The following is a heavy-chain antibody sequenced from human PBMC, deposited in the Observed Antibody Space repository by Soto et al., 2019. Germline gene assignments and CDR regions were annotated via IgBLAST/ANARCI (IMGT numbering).Heavy chain of an antibody. V-gene: IGHV2-5*01. D-gene: IGHD6-19*01. Sequence: QITLKESGPPLVKPTQTLTLTCTFSGFSLSSPAVGVNWIRQPPGKDLEWLALIYWNDDNHYSPSLKSRLTVTKNTSKNQVVLTMTNMDPVDTATYYCAHGSGWLSDYWGQGTLVTVSS. CDR2: IYWNDDN. CDR1: GFSLSSPAVG. J-gene: IGHJ4*02. CDR3: AHGSGWLSDY.